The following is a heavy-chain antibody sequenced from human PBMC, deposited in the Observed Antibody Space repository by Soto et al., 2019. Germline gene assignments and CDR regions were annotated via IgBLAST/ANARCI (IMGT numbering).Heavy chain of an antibody. CDR1: GGSISSGGYY. CDR2: IYYSGST. V-gene: IGHV4-31*03. CDR3: AREPTEDYDSSGGGPAFVI. D-gene: IGHD3-22*01. Sequence: SETLSLTCTVSGGSISSGGYYWSWIRQHPGKGLEWIGYIYYSGSTYYNPSLKSRVTISVDTSKNQFSLKLSSVTAADTAVYYCAREPTEDYDSSGGGPAFVIWGQGTRVTVPS. J-gene: IGHJ3*02.